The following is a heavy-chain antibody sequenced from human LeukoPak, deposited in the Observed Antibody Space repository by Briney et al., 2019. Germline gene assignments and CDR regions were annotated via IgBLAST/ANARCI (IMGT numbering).Heavy chain of an antibody. J-gene: IGHJ4*02. V-gene: IGHV1-69*05. CDR1: GGTFSSYA. CDR2: IIPIFGTA. Sequence: SVKVSCKASGGTFSSYAISWVRQAPGQGLEWMGGIIPIFGTANYAQKLQGRVTMTTDTSTSTAYMELRSLRSDDTAVYCCATLSVLRYFDWLPPYFDYWGQGTLVTVSS. CDR3: ATLSVLRYFDWLPPYFDY. D-gene: IGHD3-9*01.